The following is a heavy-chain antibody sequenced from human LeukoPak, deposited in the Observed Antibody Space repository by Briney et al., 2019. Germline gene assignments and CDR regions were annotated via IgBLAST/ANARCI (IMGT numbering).Heavy chain of an antibody. V-gene: IGHV3-21*01. CDR2: ISSTSSYI. CDR3: ARELDYGGNWDYFDY. Sequence: LGGSLRVSSAASGFTFTTYTMNSVRPALRKRLWWVSPISSTSSYIYYADSVMGRFTIYRDNHKNSLYLQMNSLRAEDTAVYYCARELDYGGNWDYFDYWGQGTLLAVSS. D-gene: IGHD4-23*01. J-gene: IGHJ4*02. CDR1: GFTFTTYT.